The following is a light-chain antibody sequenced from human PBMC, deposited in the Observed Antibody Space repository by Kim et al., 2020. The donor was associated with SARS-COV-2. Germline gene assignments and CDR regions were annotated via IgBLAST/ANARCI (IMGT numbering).Light chain of an antibody. V-gene: IGLV3-19*01. Sequence: SSELTQDPAVSVALGQTVRITCQGDSLRSYYASWYQQKPGQAPVLVIYGKNNRPSGIPDRFSGSSSGNTASLTITGALAEDEADYYCNSRDSSGNRGVFG. CDR3: NSRDSSGNRGV. CDR2: GKN. J-gene: IGLJ2*01. CDR1: SLRSYY.